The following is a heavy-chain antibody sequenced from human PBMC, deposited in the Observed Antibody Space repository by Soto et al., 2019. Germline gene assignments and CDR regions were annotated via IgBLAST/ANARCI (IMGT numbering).Heavy chain of an antibody. V-gene: IGHV3-7*01. D-gene: IGHD6-6*01. CDR2: IKPDGSEK. J-gene: IGHJ4*02. CDR1: GFTFSSYW. CDR3: ARDEARPLGY. Sequence: EVQLVESGGGLVLSGGSLRLSCAAYGFTFSSYWMSWVRQAPGKGLEWVANIKPDGSEKYYVDSVRGRFTISRDNVENSLNLQMNSLRAEDAALYYCARDEARPLGYWGQGTLVTVSS.